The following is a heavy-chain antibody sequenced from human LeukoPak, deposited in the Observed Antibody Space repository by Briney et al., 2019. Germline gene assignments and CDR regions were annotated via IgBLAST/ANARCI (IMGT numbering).Heavy chain of an antibody. V-gene: IGHV3-23*01. J-gene: IGHJ4*02. D-gene: IGHD3-22*01. CDR1: GFTFSSYV. CDR3: AKDISRITVIVVAPGRGIDD. CDR2: ISDSGGGT. Sequence: PGGSLRLSCAASGFTFSSYVMNWVRQAPGKGLEWISGISDSGGGTYYADSVKGRFTISRDNSKNTLYLQMNSLRAEDTAVYYCAKDISRITVIVVAPGRGIDDWGQGTLVTVPS.